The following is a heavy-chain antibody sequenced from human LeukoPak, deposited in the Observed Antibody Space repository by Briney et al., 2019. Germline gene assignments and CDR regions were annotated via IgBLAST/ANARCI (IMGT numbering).Heavy chain of an antibody. V-gene: IGHV3-7*01. D-gene: IGHD3-22*01. J-gene: IGHJ4*02. CDR3: AREGYYDSSGYYNALPDY. CDR1: GFTFSSYW. Sequence: GGSLRLSCAASGFTFSSYWMSWVRQAPGKGLEWVANIKQDGSEKYYVDSVKGRFTISRDNAKNSLYLQMNSLRAEDTAVYYCAREGYYDSSGYYNALPDYWGQGTLVTVSS. CDR2: IKQDGSEK.